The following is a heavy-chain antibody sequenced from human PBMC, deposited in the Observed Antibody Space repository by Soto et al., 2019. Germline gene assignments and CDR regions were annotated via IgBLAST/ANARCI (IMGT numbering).Heavy chain of an antibody. D-gene: IGHD7-27*01. CDR3: ARGPSGDKVDY. CDR2: IYNCWTX. J-gene: IGHJ4*02. V-gene: IGHV4-30-4*01. Sequence: SETLSLTCTVTGGSFSSNYYCWSWIRQSPDRVLEWIGHIYNCWTXXNNPSLAXXITLSVDTSKTXVSLDXTSVTASDAAVDYCARGPSGDKVDYWGQGIPVTVS. CDR1: GGSFSSNYYC.